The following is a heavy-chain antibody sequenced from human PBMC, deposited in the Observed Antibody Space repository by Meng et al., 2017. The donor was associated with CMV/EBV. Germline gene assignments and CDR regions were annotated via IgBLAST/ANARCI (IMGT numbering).Heavy chain of an antibody. CDR2: ISSSSSYI. J-gene: IGHJ4*02. D-gene: IGHD6-13*01. CDR1: GFTFSSYS. Sequence: EVQLVASGGGLVKPGGSLRLSCAASGFTFSSYSMNWVRQAPGKGLEWVSSISSSSSYIYYADSVKGRFTISRDNAKNSLYLQMNSLRAEDTAVYYCASYSSSWEGYWGQGTLVTVSS. V-gene: IGHV3-21*01. CDR3: ASYSSSWEGY.